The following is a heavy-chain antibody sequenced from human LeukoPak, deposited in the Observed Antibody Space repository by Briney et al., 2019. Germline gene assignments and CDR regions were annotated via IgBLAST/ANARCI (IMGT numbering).Heavy chain of an antibody. CDR1: GYTLSGYN. CDR2: INVNAGGT. CDR3: ASTMVRGVRPMTD. V-gene: IGHV1-2*02. Sequence: ASVKVSCKTSGYTLSGYNIHWVRQAPGQGLEWMGWINVNAGGTTYAQKFQGRVTMTRDTSLSIAYMELSRLRSDDTAVYYCASTMVRGVRPMTDWGQGTLVTVSS. D-gene: IGHD3-10*01. J-gene: IGHJ4*02.